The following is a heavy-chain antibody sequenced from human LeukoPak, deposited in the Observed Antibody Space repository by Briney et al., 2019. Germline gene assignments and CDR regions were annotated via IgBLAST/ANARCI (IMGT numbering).Heavy chain of an antibody. J-gene: IGHJ4*02. V-gene: IGHV1-69*06. CDR3: ASGGKGDYDILTGYNYFDY. D-gene: IGHD3-9*01. CDR2: IIPIFGTA. CDR1: RGTFSSYA. Sequence: ASVKVSCKASRGTFSSYAISWVRQDPGQGLEWMGGIIPIFGTASYAQRFHGRVTITADKSTITAYMELSSLRSEDTAVYYCASGGKGDYDILTGYNYFDYWGQGTLVSVPS.